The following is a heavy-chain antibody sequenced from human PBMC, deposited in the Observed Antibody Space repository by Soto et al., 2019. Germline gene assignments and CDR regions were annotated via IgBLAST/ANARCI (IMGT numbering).Heavy chain of an antibody. CDR3: AREVEGGGTNYYYHGMDV. Sequence: QVQLVQSGAEVKKPGSSVKVSCKASGGTFSTYVVNWVRQAPGQGLEWMGGITPIFGTTNYTQKFQGRVTIVADDSTNTVYMDLRSLTSDDTAVYYCAREVEGGGTNYYYHGMDVWGQGTTVTVSS. CDR1: GGTFSTYV. CDR2: ITPIFGTT. V-gene: IGHV1-69*01. D-gene: IGHD3-16*01. J-gene: IGHJ6*02.